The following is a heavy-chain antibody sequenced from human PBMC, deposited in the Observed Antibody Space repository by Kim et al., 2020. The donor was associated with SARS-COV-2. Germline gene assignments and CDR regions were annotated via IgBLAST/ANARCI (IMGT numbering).Heavy chain of an antibody. CDR1: GFSFSNYA. J-gene: IGHJ6*02. CDR2: ISTSGGNT. V-gene: IGHV3-23*01. Sequence: GGSLRLSCTASGFSFSNYAMNWVRQTPRKGLEWVSIISTSGGNTYYADSVKGRFTISRDNSKNTLYLQMSGLRAEDTAVYYCAKVPSDSLATPGTYYGVDVWGHGTTVTVSS. CDR3: AKVPSDSLATPGTYYGVDV. D-gene: IGHD5-12*01.